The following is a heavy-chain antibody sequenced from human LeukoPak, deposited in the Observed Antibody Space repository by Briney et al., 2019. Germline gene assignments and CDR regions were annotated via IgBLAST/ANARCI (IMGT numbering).Heavy chain of an antibody. D-gene: IGHD5-18*01. V-gene: IGHV1-46*01. CDR3: AGQRWGAAISTHWFDT. Sequence: GASVTVSCTASGYTFTSNYMHWVRQAPAQGLEWMGIINPSGDSTNYAHKFQGRVTMTSDMATSTVYMELNSLSSEDTAGYYCAGQRWGAAISTHWFDTWGEGTLVTVSS. J-gene: IGHJ5*02. CDR2: INPSGDST. CDR1: GYTFTSNY.